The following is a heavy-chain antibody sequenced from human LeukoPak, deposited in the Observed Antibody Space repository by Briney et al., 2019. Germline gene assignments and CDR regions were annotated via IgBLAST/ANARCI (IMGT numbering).Heavy chain of an antibody. Sequence: SETLSLTCTVSGASISAFHWTWFRQPAGKTLEWIGLIYSSGSAFLNPSLKTRVAMSLDLTKNQLSLRLTSLTAADTAMYYCARKDGDYWGQGTLVTVSS. J-gene: IGHJ4*02. CDR3: ARKDGDY. CDR1: GASISAFH. CDR2: IYSSGSA. V-gene: IGHV4-4*07.